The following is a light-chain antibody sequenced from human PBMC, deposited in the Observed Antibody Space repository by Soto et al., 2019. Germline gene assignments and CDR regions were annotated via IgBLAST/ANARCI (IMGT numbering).Light chain of an antibody. CDR3: QQYYNRAPYT. CDR1: RSISSN. V-gene: IGKV3-15*01. CDR2: GAS. J-gene: IGKJ2*01. Sequence: EIVMTQSPATLSVSPGERATLSCRASRSISSNLAWYQQKPGQAPRLLIHGASARATGIPARFSGSGSGTDFTLTISSLQSEDFAVYYCQQYYNRAPYTFGQGT.